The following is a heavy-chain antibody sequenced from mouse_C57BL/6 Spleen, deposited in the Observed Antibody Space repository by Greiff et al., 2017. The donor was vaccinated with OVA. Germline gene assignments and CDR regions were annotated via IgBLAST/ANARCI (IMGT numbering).Heavy chain of an antibody. CDR3: ARVTTGVAGNYFDD. J-gene: IGHJ2*01. CDR2: IHPNSGST. Sequence: QVHVKQPGAELVKPGASVKLSCKASGYTFTSYWMHWVKQRPGQGLEWIGMIHPNSGSTNYNEKFKSKATLTVDKSSSTAYMQLSSLTSEDSAVYDGARVTTGVAGNYFDDWGQGTTLTVSS. D-gene: IGHD1-1*01. CDR1: GYTFTSYW. V-gene: IGHV1-64*01.